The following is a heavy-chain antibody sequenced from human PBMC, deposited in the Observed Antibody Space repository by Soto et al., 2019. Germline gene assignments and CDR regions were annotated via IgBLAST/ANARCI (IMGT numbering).Heavy chain of an antibody. CDR1: GYSFTTYG. D-gene: IGHD6-6*01. V-gene: IGHV1-18*01. CDR2: ISAYNGNT. J-gene: IGHJ5*02. Sequence: ASVKVSCKASGYSFTTYGINWVRQAPGRRLEWMGWISAYNGNTNYAPKFQGRITMTTDSSTFTASMDLRSLRSDDTAVYYCARDTIAVRPGWFDPWGQGTLVTVSS. CDR3: ARDTIAVRPGWFDP.